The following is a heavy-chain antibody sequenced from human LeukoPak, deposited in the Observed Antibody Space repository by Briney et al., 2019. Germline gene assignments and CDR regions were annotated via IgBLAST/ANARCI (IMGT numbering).Heavy chain of an antibody. D-gene: IGHD6-19*01. CDR2: MNPNSGNT. CDR1: GYTFTSYD. V-gene: IGHV1-8*01. J-gene: IGHJ4*02. Sequence: ASVKVSCEGSGYTFTSYDINWVRQATGQGLEWMGWMNPNSGNTGYAQKFQGRVTMTRDTSTSTVYMERSSLRSEDTAVYYCARLAVAQTGLFDYWGQGTLVTVSS. CDR3: ARLAVAQTGLFDY.